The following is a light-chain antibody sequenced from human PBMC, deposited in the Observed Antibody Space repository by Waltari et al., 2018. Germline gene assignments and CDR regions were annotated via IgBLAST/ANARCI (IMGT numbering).Light chain of an antibody. J-gene: IGKJ2*01. V-gene: IGKV3-15*01. Sequence: DIVMTQSPDSLAVSPGEGATLSCRASQRVSSNLAWYQQKPGQAPRLLIYGASTRASGIPARFSGSGSGTEFTLTISSLQSEDFAVYFCQQYHDWPPYTFGQGTKLEIK. CDR1: QRVSSN. CDR2: GAS. CDR3: QQYHDWPPYT.